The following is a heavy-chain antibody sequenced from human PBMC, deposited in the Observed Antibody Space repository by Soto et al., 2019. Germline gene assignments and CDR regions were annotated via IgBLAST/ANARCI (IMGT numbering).Heavy chain of an antibody. CDR1: GGSFSNYY. D-gene: IGHD4-17*01. CDR2: IYNSGTT. CDR3: ASGAPSRY. Sequence: SQTLSLTCSVSGGSFSNYYWAWIRQAPGKGLEWIGSIYNSGTTNYNPSLKSRVIISIESSKSQFSLRLNSVTVSDSAVYYCASGAPSRYWGQGILVTVSS. V-gene: IGHV4-59*08. J-gene: IGHJ4*02.